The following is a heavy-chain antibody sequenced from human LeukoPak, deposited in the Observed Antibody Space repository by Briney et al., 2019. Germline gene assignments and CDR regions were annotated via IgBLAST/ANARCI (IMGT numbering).Heavy chain of an antibody. Sequence: GGSLRLSCAASGFTFSSYWMHWVRQTPGKGLVWVSRINSDGSSTSYADSVKGRFTISRDNAKNTLYLQMNSLRAEDTAVYYCARDQCALDYFDYWGQGTLVTVSS. CDR3: ARDQCALDYFDY. CDR1: GFTFSSYW. D-gene: IGHD3-16*01. V-gene: IGHV3-74*01. CDR2: INSDGSST. J-gene: IGHJ4*02.